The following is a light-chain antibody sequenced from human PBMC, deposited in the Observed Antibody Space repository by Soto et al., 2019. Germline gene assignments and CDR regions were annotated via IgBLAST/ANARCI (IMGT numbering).Light chain of an antibody. CDR1: QSISNW. V-gene: IGKV1-5*03. J-gene: IGKJ4*01. CDR2: KAS. Sequence: DIQMTQSPSTLSASVGDRVTITCRASQSISNWLAWYQQKQGKAPKYLIYKASKLQSGVPSRFSGSGSGTEFTLTISSLQPDDFATYYCQQYDSYPLAFGGGTRVDIK. CDR3: QQYDSYPLA.